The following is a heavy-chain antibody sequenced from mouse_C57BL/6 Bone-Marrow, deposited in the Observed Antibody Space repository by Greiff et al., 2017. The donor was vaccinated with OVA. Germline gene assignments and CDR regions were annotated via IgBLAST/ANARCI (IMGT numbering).Heavy chain of an antibody. Sequence: QVQLQQSGAELARPGASVKLSCKASGYTFTSSGISWVKQRTGQGLEWIGEIYPRSGNTYYNEKFKGKATLTADKSSSTAYMELRSLTSEDSAVYFCAREGYGNYNYYAMDYWGQGTSVTVSS. D-gene: IGHD2-1*01. CDR2: IYPRSGNT. CDR1: GYTFTSSG. V-gene: IGHV1-81*01. CDR3: AREGYGNYNYYAMDY. J-gene: IGHJ4*01.